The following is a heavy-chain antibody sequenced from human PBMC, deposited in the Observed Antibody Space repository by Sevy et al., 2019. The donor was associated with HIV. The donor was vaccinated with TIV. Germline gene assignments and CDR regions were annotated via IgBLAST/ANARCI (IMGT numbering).Heavy chain of an antibody. CDR1: GFTFRIYG. Sequence: GGSLRLSCAASGFTFRIYGMSWVRQAPGKGLEWVSSISGPGALTYYADSVKGRFTISRDNSKNTLFLQMNRLRADDTALYFCAKGDEPATDYADYVPNGFDIWGQGTMVTVSS. D-gene: IGHD4-17*01. J-gene: IGHJ3*02. CDR3: AKGDEPATDYADYVPNGFDI. CDR2: ISGPGALT. V-gene: IGHV3-23*01.